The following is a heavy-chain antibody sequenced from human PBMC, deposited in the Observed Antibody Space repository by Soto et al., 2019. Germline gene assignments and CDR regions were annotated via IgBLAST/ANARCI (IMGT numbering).Heavy chain of an antibody. V-gene: IGHV3-53*05. CDR3: ARESGSPVTYHYSYGMDV. D-gene: IGHD4-17*01. CDR1: GVCVTSND. CDR2: MYSNGHT. J-gene: IGHJ6*02. Sequence: PGGSLRLACVACGVCVTSNDMTLVRQAPGKGPEWVSVMYSNGHTYYADSVEGRFTISRDRSSNTLYLQMTSLRREDTAVYYCARESGSPVTYHYSYGMDVWGQGTTVTV.